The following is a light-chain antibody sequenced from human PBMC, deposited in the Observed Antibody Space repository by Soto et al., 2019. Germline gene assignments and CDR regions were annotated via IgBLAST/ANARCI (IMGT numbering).Light chain of an antibody. CDR3: QQYDNLLT. V-gene: IGKV1-33*01. CDR2: GAS. J-gene: IGKJ4*01. Sequence: DIPMTQSPSSLSASVGDRVTITCQASQDISNYLNWYQQKPGKAPKLLIYGASNLETGVPSRFSGSGSGTDFTFIISSLQPADIATYYCQQYDNLLTFGGGTKVEIK. CDR1: QDISNY.